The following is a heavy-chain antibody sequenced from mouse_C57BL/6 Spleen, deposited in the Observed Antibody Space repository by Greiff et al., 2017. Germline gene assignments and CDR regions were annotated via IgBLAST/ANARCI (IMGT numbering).Heavy chain of an antibody. D-gene: IGHD1-1*01. J-gene: IGHJ2*01. CDR1: GYTFTDYE. V-gene: IGHV1-15*01. CDR2: IDPETGGT. Sequence: VKLQQSGAELVRPGASVTLSCKASGYTFTDYEMHWVKQTPVHGLEWIGAIDPETGGTAYNQKFKGKAILTADKSSSTAYMELRSLTSEDSAVYYCTRGSIYYGSSLNYWGQGTTLTVSS. CDR3: TRGSIYYGSSLNY.